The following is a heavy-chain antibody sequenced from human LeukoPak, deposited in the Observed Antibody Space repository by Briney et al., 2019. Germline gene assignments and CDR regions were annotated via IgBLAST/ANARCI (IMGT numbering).Heavy chain of an antibody. V-gene: IGHV3-66*01. Sequence: GGSLRLSCAASGFTMSNNYMSWVRQAPGKGPEWVSIIYSGESTYYADSVKGRFTISRDTSKNTLYLQMNTLRADDTAVYYCARYGAMVRGVVRWGQGTLVTVSS. J-gene: IGHJ4*02. D-gene: IGHD3-10*01. CDR3: ARYGAMVRGVVR. CDR2: IYSGEST. CDR1: GFTMSNNY.